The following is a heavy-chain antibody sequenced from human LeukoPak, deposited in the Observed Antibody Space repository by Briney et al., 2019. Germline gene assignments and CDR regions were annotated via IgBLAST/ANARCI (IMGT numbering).Heavy chain of an antibody. CDR1: GGSISSSAYY. V-gene: IGHV4-39*07. Sequence: SETLSLTCTVSGGSISSSAYYWCWVRQPPGKGLEWLGSINYYGNTYYTSSLKSRLAISVDTSKNQFSLKLSFVTAADTAVYYCARGGQSYPTIYYDSSGYYSGFDYWGQGTLVTVSS. J-gene: IGHJ4*02. D-gene: IGHD3-22*01. CDR2: INYYGNT. CDR3: ARGGQSYPTIYYDSSGYYSGFDY.